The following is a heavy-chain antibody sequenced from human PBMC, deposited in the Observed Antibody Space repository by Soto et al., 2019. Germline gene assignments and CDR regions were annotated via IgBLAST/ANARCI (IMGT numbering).Heavy chain of an antibody. Sequence: PXGTLSLTCAVYGGSFSGYSWSGIRQPPGKGLEWIGEINHSGSTNYNPSLKSRVTISVDTSKNQFSLNLSSVTAADTAVYYCARGEGDTATVTGGFDYWGQGILVTVSS. CDR1: GGSFSGYS. CDR2: INHSGST. V-gene: IGHV4-34*01. D-gene: IGHD5-18*01. CDR3: ARGEGDTATVTGGFDY. J-gene: IGHJ4*02.